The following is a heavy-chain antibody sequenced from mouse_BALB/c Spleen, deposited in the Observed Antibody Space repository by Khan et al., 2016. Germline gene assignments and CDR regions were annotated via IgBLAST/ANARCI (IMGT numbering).Heavy chain of an antibody. D-gene: IGHD1-2*01. Sequence: EVELVESGGGLVQPGGSLKLSCATSGFTFSDYYMYWVRQTPEKRLEWVAYISNGGGSTYYPDTVKGRFTIYRDNAKKTLYLQMSRLKSEDTAMSYCARSNHYYGYVPYWGQGTLVTVSA. V-gene: IGHV5-12*02. CDR2: ISNGGGST. J-gene: IGHJ3*01. CDR3: ARSNHYYGYVPY. CDR1: GFTFSDYY.